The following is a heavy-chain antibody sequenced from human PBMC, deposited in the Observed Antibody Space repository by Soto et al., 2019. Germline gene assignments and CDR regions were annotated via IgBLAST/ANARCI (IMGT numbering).Heavy chain of an antibody. D-gene: IGHD3-10*01. Sequence: TSETLSLTCTVSGGSINSGAYYWSWIRQRPGKGLEWVGYIYYSGTTYYNPSLESRLIISRDTAKNQFSLKLSSVTAADTAVYYCAREASTVRGNWFDPRGQGTLVTVSS. CDR3: AREASTVRGNWFDP. CDR1: GGSINSGAYY. CDR2: IYYSGTT. J-gene: IGHJ5*02. V-gene: IGHV4-31*03.